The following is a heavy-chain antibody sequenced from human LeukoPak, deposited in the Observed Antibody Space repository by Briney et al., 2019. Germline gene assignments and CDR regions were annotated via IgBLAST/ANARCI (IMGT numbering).Heavy chain of an antibody. Sequence: GGSLRLSCAASGFTFTKAWMSWVRQAPGKGLEWVGRIKSKADGGTTDYAAPVKGRFTISRDDSKNMLYLQMNSLRAEDTAVYYCAKTLVASPGNTGGPWGQGTLVTVSS. CDR1: GFTFTKAW. CDR2: IKSKADGGTT. V-gene: IGHV3-15*01. CDR3: AKTLVASPGNTGGP. J-gene: IGHJ5*02. D-gene: IGHD6-6*01.